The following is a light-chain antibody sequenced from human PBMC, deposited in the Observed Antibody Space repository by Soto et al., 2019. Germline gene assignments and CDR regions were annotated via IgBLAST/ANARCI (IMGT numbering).Light chain of an antibody. J-gene: IGKJ2*01. CDR1: QSVSSSY. V-gene: IGKV3-20*01. CDR3: QQYGNSRYT. Sequence: EIVMTQSPATLSVSPGERATLSCRASQSVSSSYLAWYQQKPGQAPRLLIYGASSRATGIPDRFSGSGSGTDFTLTISRLEPEDFAVYYCQQYGNSRYTFGQGTKLEIK. CDR2: GAS.